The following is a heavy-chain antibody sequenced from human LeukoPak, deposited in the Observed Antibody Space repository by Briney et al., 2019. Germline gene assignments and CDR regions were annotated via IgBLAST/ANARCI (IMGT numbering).Heavy chain of an antibody. CDR3: AARPRMPPRFDN. CDR2: IKQDGRDK. D-gene: IGHD1-14*01. CDR1: GFTFRTYY. V-gene: IGHV3-7*03. J-gene: IGHJ4*02. Sequence: GGSLRLSCAASGFTFRTYYMSWVRQAPGKGLEWVANIKQDGRDKYFLDSVKGRFTISRDNAKNSLSLQMNSLRAEDTAIYYCAARPRMPPRFDNWGQGTLVTVSS.